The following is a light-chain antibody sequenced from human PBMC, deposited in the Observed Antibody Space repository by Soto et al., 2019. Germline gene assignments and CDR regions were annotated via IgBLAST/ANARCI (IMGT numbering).Light chain of an antibody. Sequence: QSALTQPPSVSGAPGQSVTISCTGTSSDVGRYDRVSWYQQSPGTAPKLIIYEVTNRPSGVPDRFSGSKSGNTASLTISGLQDEDEADFYCSSYTRSSRYIFGTGTKLTVL. J-gene: IGLJ1*01. CDR1: SSDVGRYDR. CDR2: EVT. CDR3: SSYTRSSRYI. V-gene: IGLV2-18*02.